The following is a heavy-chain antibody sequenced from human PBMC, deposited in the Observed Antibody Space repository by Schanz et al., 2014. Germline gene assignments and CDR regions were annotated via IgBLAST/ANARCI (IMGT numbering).Heavy chain of an antibody. CDR3: ARVVRLAYCGGDCYSGGYFDL. D-gene: IGHD2-21*01. J-gene: IGHJ2*01. CDR1: GFTFSSYS. V-gene: IGHV3-21*01. Sequence: VQLVESGGGVVQPGGSLRLSCAASGFTFSSYSMNWVRQAPGKGLEWVSSISSSSSYIYYADSVKGRFTISRDNAKNSLYLQMNSLRAEDTAVYYCARVVRLAYCGGDCYSGGYFDLWGRGTLVTVSS. CDR2: ISSSSSYI.